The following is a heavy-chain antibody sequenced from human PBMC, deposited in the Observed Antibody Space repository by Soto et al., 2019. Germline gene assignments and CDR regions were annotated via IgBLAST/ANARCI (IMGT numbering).Heavy chain of an antibody. CDR2: IYYSGTT. Sequence: SETLSLTCTVSGGSIGSEGYYWSWFRQLPGKGLEWIGDIYYSGTTYHNPSLRSRLTISGDASKNQFSLKLSSVTDADTALYYCARGRGYSYGPYYFDYWGQGTLVNVSS. D-gene: IGHD5-18*01. CDR1: GGSIGSEGYY. CDR3: ARGRGYSYGPYYFDY. V-gene: IGHV4-31*03. J-gene: IGHJ4*02.